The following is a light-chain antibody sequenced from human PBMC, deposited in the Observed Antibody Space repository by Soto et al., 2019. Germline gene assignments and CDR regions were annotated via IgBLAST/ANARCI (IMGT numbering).Light chain of an antibody. CDR2: QVS. V-gene: IGKV2-30*01. CDR3: MQGTYWPDT. J-gene: IGKJ2*01. Sequence: DVVMTQSPLSLTVTLGQSASVCCRSSESVVYSDGNSYLSWFQQRPGQSPRRLIYQVSNRDSGGPDRFSGSGSDTDVTLKSSRVEAEDVGGCYGMQGTYWPDTVGQGTQLEIK. CDR1: ESVVYSDGNSY.